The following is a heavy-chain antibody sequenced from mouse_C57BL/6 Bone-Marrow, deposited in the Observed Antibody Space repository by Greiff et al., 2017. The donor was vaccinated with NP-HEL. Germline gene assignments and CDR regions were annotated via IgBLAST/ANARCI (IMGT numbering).Heavy chain of an antibody. CDR2: INYDGSST. J-gene: IGHJ4*01. D-gene: IGHD2-4*01. Sequence: EVHLVESEGGLVQPGSSMKLSCTASGFTFSDYYVAWVRQVPEKGLEWVANINYDGSSTYYLDSLKSRFIISRDNAKNILYLQMSSLKSEDTATYYCAREGGLRRRTYAMDYWGQGTSVTVSS. CDR1: GFTFSDYY. V-gene: IGHV5-16*01. CDR3: AREGGLRRRTYAMDY.